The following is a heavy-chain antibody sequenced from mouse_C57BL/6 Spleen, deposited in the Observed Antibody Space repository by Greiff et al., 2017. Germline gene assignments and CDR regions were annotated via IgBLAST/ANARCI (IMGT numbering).Heavy chain of an antibody. CDR1: GFTFSDYG. CDR2: ISSGSSTI. J-gene: IGHJ4*01. CDR3: ARGAYYYAMDY. Sequence: EVKLVEPGGGLVKPGGSLKLSCAASGFTFSDYGMHWVRQAPEKGLEWVAYISSGSSTIYYADTVKGRFTISRDNAKNTLFLQMTSLRSEDTAMYYCARGAYYYAMDYWCQGTSVTVSS. V-gene: IGHV5-17*01.